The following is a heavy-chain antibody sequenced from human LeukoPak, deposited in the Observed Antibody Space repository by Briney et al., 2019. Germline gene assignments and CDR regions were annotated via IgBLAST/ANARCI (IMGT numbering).Heavy chain of an antibody. Sequence: GGALRLSCAASGFIFNNYGLIGVRQAPGKGVEWVSAISNDGGGTNYADFVKGGFTISRDNSKNTLFLQMNSLRAEDTPLYYCAKGSSGYFVDLWGQGTLVTVSS. J-gene: IGHJ5*02. CDR3: AKGSSGYFVDL. V-gene: IGHV3-23*01. CDR2: ISNDGGGT. CDR1: GFIFNNYG. D-gene: IGHD3-22*01.